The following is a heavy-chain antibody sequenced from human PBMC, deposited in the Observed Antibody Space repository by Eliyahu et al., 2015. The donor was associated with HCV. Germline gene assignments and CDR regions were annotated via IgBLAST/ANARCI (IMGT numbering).Heavy chain of an antibody. Sequence: EVQLLESGGGLVQPGGSLRLSCAASGFTFSSYAMSWVRQAPGKGLEWVSAISGSGGSTYYADSVKGRFTISRDNSKNTLYLQMNSLRAEDTAVYYCAKVESETRGFWGYYFDYWGQGTLVTVSS. CDR3: AKVESETRGFWGYYFDY. J-gene: IGHJ4*02. CDR2: ISGSGGST. V-gene: IGHV3-23*01. D-gene: IGHD3-16*01. CDR1: GFTFSSYA.